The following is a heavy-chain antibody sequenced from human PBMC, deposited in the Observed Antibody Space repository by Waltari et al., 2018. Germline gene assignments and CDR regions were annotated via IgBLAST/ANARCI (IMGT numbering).Heavy chain of an antibody. CDR2: IYYSGST. CDR1: GGSISSHY. CDR3: ARGSGSYSFDY. D-gene: IGHD1-26*01. J-gene: IGHJ4*02. V-gene: IGHV4-59*11. Sequence: QVQLQESGPGLVKPSETLSLTCTVSGGSISSHYWRWIRQPPGKGLEWIGDIYYSGSTNYNPSLKSRVTISVDTSKNQFSLKLSSVTAADTAVYYCARGSGSYSFDYWGQGTLVTVSS.